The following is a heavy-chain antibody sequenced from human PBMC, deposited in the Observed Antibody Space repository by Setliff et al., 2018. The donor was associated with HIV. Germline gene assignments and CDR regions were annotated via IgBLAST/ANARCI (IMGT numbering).Heavy chain of an antibody. Sequence: SETLSLTCTVSGGSISNSSYYWRWIRQPPGKGLEWIGSIYYSGSTYYNPSLKSRVTISVDTSKNQFSLKLSSVTAADAAVYYCASRVYYYDSSGYLREEGFDPWGQGTLVTVSS. CDR1: GGSISNSSYY. D-gene: IGHD3-22*01. CDR3: ASRVYYYDSSGYLREEGFDP. V-gene: IGHV4-39*01. CDR2: IYYSGST. J-gene: IGHJ5*02.